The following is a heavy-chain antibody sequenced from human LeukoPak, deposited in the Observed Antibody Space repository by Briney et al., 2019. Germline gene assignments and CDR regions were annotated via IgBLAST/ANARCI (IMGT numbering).Heavy chain of an antibody. CDR1: GFTFSSYE. Sequence: GGSLILSCAASGFTFSSYEMNWVRQAPGKGLEWVSYISSSGSTIYYADSVKGRFTISRDNAKNSLYLQMNSLRAEDTAVYYCARDLFCGGDCFRDYWGQGTLVTVSS. J-gene: IGHJ4*02. CDR3: ARDLFCGGDCFRDY. CDR2: ISSSGSTI. D-gene: IGHD2-21*02. V-gene: IGHV3-48*03.